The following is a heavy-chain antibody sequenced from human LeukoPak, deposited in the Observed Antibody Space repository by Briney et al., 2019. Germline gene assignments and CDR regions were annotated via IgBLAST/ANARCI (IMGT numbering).Heavy chain of an antibody. CDR3: AKGTGIVGATPFDY. CDR1: GGSFSGYY. D-gene: IGHD1-26*01. J-gene: IGHJ4*02. Sequence: SETLSLTCAVYGGSFSGYYWSWVRQPPGKGLEWIGEINHSGSTNYNPSLKSRVTISVDTSKNQFSLKLSSVTAADTALYYCAKGTGIVGATPFDYWGQGTLVTVSS. CDR2: INHSGST. V-gene: IGHV4-34*01.